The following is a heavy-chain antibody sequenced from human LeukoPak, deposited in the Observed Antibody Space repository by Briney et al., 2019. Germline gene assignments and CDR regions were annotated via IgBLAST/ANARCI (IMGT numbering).Heavy chain of an antibody. CDR1: GFTFDDYA. CDR2: ISGDGCCT. Sequence: GVSLRLSCAASGFTFDDYAMHWVRQAPGKGLEGVSLISGDGCCTYYPDSVKGRFTISRDNSKNPLYLQMSSLRTEDTAFYYCAKDLYLSCRSVYYAMDVWGQGTTVTVSS. V-gene: IGHV3-43*02. J-gene: IGHJ6*02. CDR3: AKDLYLSCRSVYYAMDV. D-gene: IGHD2/OR15-2a*01.